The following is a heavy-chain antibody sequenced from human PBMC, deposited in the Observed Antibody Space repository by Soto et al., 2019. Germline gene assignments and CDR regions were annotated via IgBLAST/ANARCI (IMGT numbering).Heavy chain of an antibody. J-gene: IGHJ4*02. CDR2: ISPSSSFL. D-gene: IGHD3-10*01. CDR1: GFSFRSYY. V-gene: IGHV3-21*06. Sequence: EVQLVESGGGLVKPGGSLRLSCAASGFSFRSYYMNWVRQAPGRGLEWVSSISPSSSFLNYADSVQGQFTISRDNAKSSVNLQMNSLRAEDTAVYYCARVGTDYGSGSPYYSDYWGQGTLVTVSS. CDR3: ARVGTDYGSGSPYYSDY.